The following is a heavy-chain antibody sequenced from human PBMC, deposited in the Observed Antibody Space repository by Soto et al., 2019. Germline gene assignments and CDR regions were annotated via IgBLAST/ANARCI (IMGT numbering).Heavy chain of an antibody. D-gene: IGHD6-19*01. Sequence: ASVKVSCKASGYTFTSYGISWVRQAPGQGLEWMGWISAYNGNTNYAQKLQGRVTMTTDTSTSTAYMELRSLRSDDTAVYYCARDRDSSGWYGVHAFDIWGQGTMVTVSS. CDR2: ISAYNGNT. J-gene: IGHJ3*02. CDR1: GYTFTSYG. CDR3: ARDRDSSGWYGVHAFDI. V-gene: IGHV1-18*01.